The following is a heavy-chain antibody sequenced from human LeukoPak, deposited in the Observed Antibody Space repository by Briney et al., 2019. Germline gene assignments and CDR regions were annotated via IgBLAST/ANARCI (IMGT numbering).Heavy chain of an antibody. CDR3: ARSITMVRGVIGSDY. D-gene: IGHD3-10*01. CDR1: GYTFTGYC. CDR2: VNPNSGGT. V-gene: IGHV1-2*02. Sequence: ASVKVSCKASGYTFTGYCVHWVRQAPGQGLEWMGWVNPNSGGTNYAQKFQGRVTMTRDTSISTAYMELSRLRSDDTAVYYCARSITMVRGVIGSDYWGQGTLVTVSS. J-gene: IGHJ4*02.